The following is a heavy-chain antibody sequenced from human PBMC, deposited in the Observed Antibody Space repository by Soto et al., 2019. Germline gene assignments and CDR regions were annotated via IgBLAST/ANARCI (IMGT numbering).Heavy chain of an antibody. J-gene: IGHJ4*02. CDR3: ARDGYSYGGGYFDY. D-gene: IGHD5-18*01. Sequence: EVQLVESGGGLVQPGGSLRLSCAASGFSVSSNYMSWVRQAPGKGLEWVSVIYSGGSAYYADSVKGRFTISRDNSKYTLYLQMNSLRAEDTAVYYCARDGYSYGGGYFDYWGQGTLVTVSS. V-gene: IGHV3-66*01. CDR1: GFSVSSNY. CDR2: IYSGGSA.